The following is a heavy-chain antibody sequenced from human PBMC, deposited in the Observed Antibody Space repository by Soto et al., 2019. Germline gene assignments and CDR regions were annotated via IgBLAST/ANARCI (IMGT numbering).Heavy chain of an antibody. Sequence: SETLSLTCAVSGGSISSGGYSWSWIRQPPGKGLEWIGYIYYSGSTYYNPSLKSRVTISVDTSKNQFSLKLSSVTAADTAVYYCARVLYYYDGRRYFHYWGQRSFVNLCS. CDR3: ARVLYYYDGRRYFHY. CDR2: IYYSGST. V-gene: IGHV4-31*11. J-gene: IGHJ4*01. D-gene: IGHD3-22*01. CDR1: GGSISSGGYS.